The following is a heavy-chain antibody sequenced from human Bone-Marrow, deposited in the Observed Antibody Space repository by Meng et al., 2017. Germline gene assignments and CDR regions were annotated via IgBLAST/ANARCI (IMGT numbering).Heavy chain of an antibody. CDR2: IYYSGST. J-gene: IGHJ4*02. V-gene: IGHV4-30-4*01. CDR1: GGSISSGDYY. Sequence: QVQVQQWGAGLLKPSETLSLTCTVSGGSISSGDYYWSWIRQPPGKGLEWIGYIYYSGSTYYNPSLKSRVTISVDTSKNQFSLKLSSVTAADTAVYYCASSMTTVTAEIDYWGQGTLVTVSS. D-gene: IGHD4-17*01. CDR3: ASSMTTVTAEIDY.